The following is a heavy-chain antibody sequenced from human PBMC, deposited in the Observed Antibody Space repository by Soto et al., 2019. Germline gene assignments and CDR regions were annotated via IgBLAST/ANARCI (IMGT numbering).Heavy chain of an antibody. CDR2: IYYSGST. D-gene: IGHD5-12*01. Sequence: PSETLSLTCTVFGGSISSGCYYWSWIRQHPGKGLEWIGYIYYSGSTNYNPSLKSRVTISLDTSKDQFSLKLSSVTAADTAVYYCARSGGGYDFDYWGQGTLVTVSS. CDR1: GGSISSGCYY. J-gene: IGHJ4*02. V-gene: IGHV4-61*01. CDR3: ARSGGGYDFDY.